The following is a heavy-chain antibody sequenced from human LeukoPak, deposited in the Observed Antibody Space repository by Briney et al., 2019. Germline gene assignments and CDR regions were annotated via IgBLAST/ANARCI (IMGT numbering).Heavy chain of an antibody. CDR3: ARYTLPPGTPSAYYHMDV. J-gene: IGHJ6*03. CDR2: ITPMFGTT. D-gene: IGHD1-26*01. Sequence: SVTVSCKASGGTFGSYSVTWVRQAPGQGPESMGGITPMFGTTDSAKQFRGRVTISADTSTNTAFLGLASLRSDDTAVYFCARYTLPPGTPSAYYHMDVWGKGTTVIVSS. CDR1: GGTFGSYS. V-gene: IGHV1-69*06.